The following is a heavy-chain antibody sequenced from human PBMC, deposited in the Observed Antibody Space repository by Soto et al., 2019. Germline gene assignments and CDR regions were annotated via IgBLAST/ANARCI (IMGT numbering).Heavy chain of an antibody. CDR3: ANSMRIAVAGTLLPDY. CDR1: GFTFSGYG. V-gene: IGHV3-30*18. D-gene: IGHD6-19*01. J-gene: IGHJ4*02. CDR2: ISYDVSNK. Sequence: GGALRLSCAASGFTFSGYGVHWVRQAPGKGLEWVAVISYDVSNKYYADSVKGQFPISRDNSKNTLYLQMNSLRAEDTAVYYCANSMRIAVAGTLLPDYWGQGTLVTVSS.